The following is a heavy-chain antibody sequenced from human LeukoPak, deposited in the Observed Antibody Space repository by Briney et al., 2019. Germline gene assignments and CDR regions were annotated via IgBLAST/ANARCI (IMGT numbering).Heavy chain of an antibody. J-gene: IGHJ4*02. CDR1: GGSFSGYY. CDR3: ARHHASGYSSGWYALRGYYLDY. Sequence: SETLSLTCAVYGGSFSGYYWSWIRQPPGKGLEWIGEINHSGSTNYNPSLKSRVTISVDTSKNQFSLKLSSVTAADTAVYYCARHHASGYSSGWYALRGYYLDYWGQGTLVTVSS. D-gene: IGHD6-19*01. CDR2: INHSGST. V-gene: IGHV4-34*01.